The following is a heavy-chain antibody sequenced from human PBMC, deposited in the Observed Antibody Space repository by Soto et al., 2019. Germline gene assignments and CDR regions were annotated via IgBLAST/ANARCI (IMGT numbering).Heavy chain of an antibody. CDR1: GGSFRGYY. J-gene: IGHJ6*02. CDR2: IYYSGST. CDR3: ARLGDFWSGYTGVYYYGMDV. Sequence: SETLSLTCAVYGGSFRGYYWSWIRQPPGKGLEWIGYIYYSGSTNYNPSLKSRVTISVDTSKNQFSLKLSSVTAADTAVHYCARLGDFWSGYTGVYYYGMDVWGPGTTVT. V-gene: IGHV4-59*01. D-gene: IGHD3-3*01.